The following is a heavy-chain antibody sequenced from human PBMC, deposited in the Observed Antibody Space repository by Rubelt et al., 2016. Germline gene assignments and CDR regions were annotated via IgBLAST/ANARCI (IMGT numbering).Heavy chain of an antibody. V-gene: IGHV1-46*01. CDR3: ARGLGLGYSSSWFNWFDP. CDR1: GYTFTSYY. J-gene: IGHJ5*02. CDR2: INPSGGST. Sequence: QVQLVQSGAEVKKPGASVKVSCKASGYTFTSYYMHWVRQAPGQGLEWMGIINPSGGSTGYAQKFQGRVTITRDTSASTAYMELSSLRSEDTAVYYCARGLGLGYSSSWFNWFDPWGQGTLVTVSS. D-gene: IGHD6-13*01.